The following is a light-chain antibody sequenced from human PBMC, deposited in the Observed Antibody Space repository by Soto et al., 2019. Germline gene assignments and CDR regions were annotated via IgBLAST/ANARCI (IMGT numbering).Light chain of an antibody. J-gene: IGKJ5*01. CDR1: QSISSW. V-gene: IGKV1-5*03. Sequence: DIQMTQSPSTLSASVGDRVTITCRASQSISSWLAWYQQKPGEAPKLLIYKASSLESGVPSRFSGSGSGTEFTLTISSLQPDDFATYYCQQYNNWPPITFGQGTRLEI. CDR2: KAS. CDR3: QQYNNWPPIT.